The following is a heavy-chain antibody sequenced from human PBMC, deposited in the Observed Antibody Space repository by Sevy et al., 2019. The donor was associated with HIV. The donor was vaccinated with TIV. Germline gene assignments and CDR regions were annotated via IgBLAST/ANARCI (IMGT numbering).Heavy chain of an antibody. V-gene: IGHV3-74*01. CDR1: GFTFDSYW. CDR3: ARRTALGWFDP. D-gene: IGHD5-18*01. CDR2: VDIDGSRT. J-gene: IGHJ5*02. Sequence: GGCLRLSCAASGFTFDSYWLHWVRQDPWKGLEWVSCVDIDGSRTEYTDSVKGRFTISRDNAKNMLYLEMNSLRVEDTAEYYCARRTALGWFDPWGHGTQVTVSS.